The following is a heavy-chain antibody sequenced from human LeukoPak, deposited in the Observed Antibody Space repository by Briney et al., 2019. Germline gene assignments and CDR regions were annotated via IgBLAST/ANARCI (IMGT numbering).Heavy chain of an antibody. CDR2: ISAYNGNT. D-gene: IGHD3-3*01. Sequence: GASVKVSCKASGYTFTSYGISWARLAPGQGLEWMGLISAYNGNTNYAQKLQGRVTMTTDTSTSTAYMELRSLRSDDTAVYYCARDRLVFWSGKGNWFDPWGQGTLVTVSS. CDR1: GYTFTSYG. V-gene: IGHV1-18*01. CDR3: ARDRLVFWSGKGNWFDP. J-gene: IGHJ5*02.